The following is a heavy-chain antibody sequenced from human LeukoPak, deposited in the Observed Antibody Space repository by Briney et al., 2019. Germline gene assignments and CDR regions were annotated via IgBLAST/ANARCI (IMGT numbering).Heavy chain of an antibody. CDR2: IYYSGST. V-gene: IGHV4-61*08. CDR1: GGSINSGGYY. D-gene: IGHD6-19*01. Sequence: SETLSLTCTVSGGSINSGGYYWSWIRQPPGKGLEWIGYIYYSGSTNYNPPLKSRVTISVDTSKNQFSLKLSSVTAADTAVYYCARHGRLAVAGTGFDYWGQGTLVAVSS. CDR3: ARHGRLAVAGTGFDY. J-gene: IGHJ4*02.